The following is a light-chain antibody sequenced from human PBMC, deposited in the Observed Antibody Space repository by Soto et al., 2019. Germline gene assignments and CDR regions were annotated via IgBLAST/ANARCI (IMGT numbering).Light chain of an antibody. CDR3: QQYYDTRWT. CDR1: QSVLYSSNNRDY. V-gene: IGKV4-1*01. Sequence: DIVMTQSPDSLPVSLGERATINCKSSQSVLYSSNNRDYLAWYQQKPGQPPKLLIYWASTRESGVPDRFSGSGSGTDFTLTISSLQAEDVAVYYCQQYYDTRWTFGQGTKVEIK. CDR2: WAS. J-gene: IGKJ1*01.